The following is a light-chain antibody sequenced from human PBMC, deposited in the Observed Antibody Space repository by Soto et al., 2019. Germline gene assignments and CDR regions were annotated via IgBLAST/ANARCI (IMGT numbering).Light chain of an antibody. CDR2: DAS. CDR3: QQYGSTPVT. Sequence: EIVLTQSPVTLSLSPGERATLSCRASQSISNYLTWYQQKPGQVPRLLIYDASNRATGVPDRFSGSGSGTDFTLTINRLEPEDFAVYYCQQYGSTPVTFGQGTKVDI. V-gene: IGKV3-20*01. J-gene: IGKJ1*01. CDR1: QSISNY.